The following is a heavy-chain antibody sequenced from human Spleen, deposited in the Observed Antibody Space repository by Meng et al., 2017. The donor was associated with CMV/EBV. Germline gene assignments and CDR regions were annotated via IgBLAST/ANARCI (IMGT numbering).Heavy chain of an antibody. D-gene: IGHD5-12*01. CDR1: TYIFTRYN. J-gene: IGHJ4*02. CDR2: IRPSGGIT. V-gene: IGHV1-46*01. Sequence: KAPTYIFTRYNIHWVRQAPGHGLEWMGIIRPSGGITQYVEEFQGRVTMTRDTSTSTVNMELSSLKSEDTAVYYCATEPPLGYRFDYWGQGTLVTVSS. CDR3: ATEPPLGYRFDY.